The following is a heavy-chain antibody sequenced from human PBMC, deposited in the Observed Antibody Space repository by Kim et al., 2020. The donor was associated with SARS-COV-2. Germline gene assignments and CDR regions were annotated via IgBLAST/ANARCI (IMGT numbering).Heavy chain of an antibody. CDR2: TYYRSKWYT. Sequence: SQTLSLTCAISGESVSSSIAAWYWIRQSPSRGLEWLGRTYYRSKWYTEYAVSVKSRITVNPDTSKNQFSLQLNSVTPEDTAVYYCARGNLYFDYWGQGALVTVSS. CDR3: ARGNLYFDY. V-gene: IGHV6-1*01. J-gene: IGHJ4*02. CDR1: GESVSSSIAA.